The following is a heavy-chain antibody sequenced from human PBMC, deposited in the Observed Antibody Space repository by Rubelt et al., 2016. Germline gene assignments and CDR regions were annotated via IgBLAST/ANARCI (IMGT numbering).Heavy chain of an antibody. D-gene: IGHD4-17*01. Sequence: QVQLVQSGAEVKKPGASVKVSCKVSGYTLTELSMHWVRQAPGKGLEWMGGFDPEDGETIYAQKFQGRVTMTEDTSTDTAYMGLSSLRSEDTAGYYCAIRQPDYGDLDFDYWGQGTLVTVSS. CDR3: AIRQPDYGDLDFDY. V-gene: IGHV1-24*01. CDR2: FDPEDGET. CDR1: GYTLTELS. J-gene: IGHJ4*02.